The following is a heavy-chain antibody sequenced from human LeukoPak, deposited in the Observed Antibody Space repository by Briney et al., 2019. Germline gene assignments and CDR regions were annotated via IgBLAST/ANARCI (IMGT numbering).Heavy chain of an antibody. Sequence: GGSLRLSCAASGFTFSSYWMTWVRQAPGKGLEWVASIKQDGSDKYYVDSVKGRFTIPRDNAKNSLYLQMNSLRAEDTAVYYCARDLWGGSGSGFDYWGQGTLVTVSS. CDR3: ARDLWGGSGSGFDY. D-gene: IGHD3-10*01. V-gene: IGHV3-7*04. CDR2: IKQDGSDK. J-gene: IGHJ4*02. CDR1: GFTFSSYW.